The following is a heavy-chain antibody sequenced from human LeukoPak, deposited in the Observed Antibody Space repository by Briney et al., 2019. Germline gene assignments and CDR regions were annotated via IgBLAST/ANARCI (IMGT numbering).Heavy chain of an antibody. CDR1: GGSISSYY. CDR2: IYYSGST. V-gene: IGHV4-59*12. CDR3: AGSYSGWVTNWFDP. D-gene: IGHD6-19*01. Sequence: SETLSLTCTVSGGSISSYYWSWIRQPPGKGLEWIGYIYYSGSTYYNPSLKSRVTISVDKSKNQFSLKLSSVTAADTAVYYCAGSYSGWVTNWFDPWGQGTLVTVSS. J-gene: IGHJ5*02.